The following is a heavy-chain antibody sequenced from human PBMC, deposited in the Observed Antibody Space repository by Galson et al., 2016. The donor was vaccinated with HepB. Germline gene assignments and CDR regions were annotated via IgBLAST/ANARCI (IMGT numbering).Heavy chain of an antibody. CDR1: GYTFTSYD. V-gene: IGHV1-8*01. D-gene: IGHD3-10*02. Sequence: SVKVSCKASGYTFTSYDINWVRQATGQGLEWMGRMSPNSGDTGYTQKFQGRVTLTRNTSTSTVYMELSGLKSEDTGVYYCARSPHSIAFVRGGLDYWGQGTLVTVTS. CDR2: MSPNSGDT. J-gene: IGHJ4*02. CDR3: ARSPHSIAFVRGGLDY.